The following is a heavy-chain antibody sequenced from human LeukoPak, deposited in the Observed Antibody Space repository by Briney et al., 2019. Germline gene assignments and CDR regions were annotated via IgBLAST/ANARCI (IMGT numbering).Heavy chain of an antibody. CDR2: ISYDGSNT. Sequence: PGGSLRLSCAASGFTFSNYGMHWVRQAPGKGLDWLAFISYDGSNTYYADSVKGRFTISRDNSKNTLYLQMSSLRTEDTAVYYCVKGYGSGSYSTDYWGQGTLITVSS. CDR1: GFTFSNYG. V-gene: IGHV3-30*18. CDR3: VKGYGSGSYSTDY. D-gene: IGHD3-10*01. J-gene: IGHJ4*02.